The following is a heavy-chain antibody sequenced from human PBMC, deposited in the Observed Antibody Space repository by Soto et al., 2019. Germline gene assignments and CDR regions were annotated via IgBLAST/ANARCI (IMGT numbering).Heavy chain of an antibody. D-gene: IGHD3-22*01. V-gene: IGHV4-39*07. CDR2: IYYSGST. CDR1: GGSISSSSYY. CDR3: ARYYYDSSGYPYFDY. J-gene: IGHJ4*02. Sequence: SETLSLTCTVAGGSISSSSYYWGWIRQPPGKGLEWIGSIYYSGSTNYNPSLKSRVTISVDTSKNQFSLKLSSVTAADTAVYYCARYYYDSSGYPYFDYWGQGTLVTVSS.